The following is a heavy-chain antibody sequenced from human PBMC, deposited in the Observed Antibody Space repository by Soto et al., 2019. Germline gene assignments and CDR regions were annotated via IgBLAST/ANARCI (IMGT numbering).Heavy chain of an antibody. V-gene: IGHV3-49*04. Sequence: GGSLRHSCTASGFTFGDYAMSWVRQAPGKGLEWVGFIRSKAYGGTTEYAASVKGRFTISRDDSKSIAYLQMNSLKTEDTAVYYCPRGTILGVVITLLFDYWGQGTLGTVSS. CDR2: IRSKAYGGTT. CDR3: PRGTILGVVITLLFDY. J-gene: IGHJ4*02. CDR1: GFTFGDYA. D-gene: IGHD3-3*01.